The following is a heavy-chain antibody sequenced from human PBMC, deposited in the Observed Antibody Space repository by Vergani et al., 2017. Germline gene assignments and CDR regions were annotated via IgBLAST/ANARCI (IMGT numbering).Heavy chain of an antibody. CDR3: AKVNSLNYYGSGSGIFDY. J-gene: IGHJ4*02. CDR2: ISSSSSYI. Sequence: EVQLVETGGGLIQPGGSLRLSCAASGFTVSSNYMNWVRQAPGKGLEWVSSISSSSSYIYYADSVKGRFTISRDNAKNSLYLQMNSLRAEDTALYYCAKVNSLNYYGSGSGIFDYWGQGTLVTVSS. CDR1: GFTVSSNY. V-gene: IGHV3-21*04. D-gene: IGHD3-10*01.